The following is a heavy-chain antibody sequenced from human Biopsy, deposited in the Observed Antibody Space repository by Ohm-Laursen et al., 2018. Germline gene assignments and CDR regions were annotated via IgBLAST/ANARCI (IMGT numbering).Heavy chain of an antibody. Sequence: SLRLSCTASGFIFSNYWMSWVRQAPGKGLEWVANIKQDGNDKYYVDSVKGRFTISRDNAKNSLFLQMNSLRAEDTAVYYCAIHEYSSSGVFDYWGQGTLVTVSS. J-gene: IGHJ4*02. D-gene: IGHD6-6*01. CDR2: IKQDGNDK. V-gene: IGHV3-7*01. CDR3: AIHEYSSSGVFDY. CDR1: GFIFSNYW.